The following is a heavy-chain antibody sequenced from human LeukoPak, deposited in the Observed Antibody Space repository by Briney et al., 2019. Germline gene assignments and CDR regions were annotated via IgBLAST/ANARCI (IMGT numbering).Heavy chain of an antibody. Sequence: PGGSLRLSCAGSGFTFSSYWMSWVRQAPGKGLEWVANIKQDGSEKYYVDSVKGRFTISRDNAKNSLYLQMNSLRAEDTAVYYCARDGAGYSSGWGQGTLVTVSS. CDR3: ARDGAGYSSG. CDR1: GFTFSSYW. D-gene: IGHD6-19*01. V-gene: IGHV3-7*05. J-gene: IGHJ4*02. CDR2: IKQDGSEK.